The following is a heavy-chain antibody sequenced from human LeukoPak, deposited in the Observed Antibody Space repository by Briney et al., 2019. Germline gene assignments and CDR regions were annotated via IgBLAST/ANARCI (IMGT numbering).Heavy chain of an antibody. D-gene: IGHD5-18*01. J-gene: IGHJ6*03. V-gene: IGHV4-4*07. CDR2: FYTSGST. CDR1: GGSISSYY. CDR3: AGVDTAALGYYYYYMDV. Sequence: SETLSLTCTVPGGSISSYYWSWIRQPAGKGLEWIGRFYTSGSTNYNPSLKSRVTISVDTSKNQFSLKLSSVSAADTAVYYCAGVDTAALGYYYYYMDVWGKGTTVTISS.